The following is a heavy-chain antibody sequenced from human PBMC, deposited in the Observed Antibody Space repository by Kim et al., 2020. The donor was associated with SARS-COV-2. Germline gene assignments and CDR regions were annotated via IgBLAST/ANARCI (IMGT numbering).Heavy chain of an antibody. CDR3: ARNIGIAMIVVVTGWFDP. V-gene: IGHV4-31*03. D-gene: IGHD3-22*01. CDR1: GGSISSGGYY. CDR2: IYYSGST. Sequence: SETLSLTCTVSGGSISSGGYYWSWIRQHPGKCLEWIGYIYYSGSTYYNPSLKSRVTISVDTSKNQFSLKLSSVSAADTALYYCARNIGIAMIVVVTGWFDPWGQGTLVTVSS. J-gene: IGHJ5*02.